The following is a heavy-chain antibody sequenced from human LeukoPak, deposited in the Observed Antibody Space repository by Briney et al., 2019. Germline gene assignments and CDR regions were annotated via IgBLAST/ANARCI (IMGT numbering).Heavy chain of an antibody. CDR1: GYTFTSYY. D-gene: IGHD1-26*01. V-gene: IGHV1-8*03. Sequence: GASVKVSCKASGYTFTSYYMHWVRQAPGQGLEWMGWMNPISGNTGHAQKFQGRVTITRNISISTAYMELSSLRSEDTAVYYCARGFQGAVDYWGQGTLVTVSS. CDR3: ARGFQGAVDY. J-gene: IGHJ4*02. CDR2: MNPISGNT.